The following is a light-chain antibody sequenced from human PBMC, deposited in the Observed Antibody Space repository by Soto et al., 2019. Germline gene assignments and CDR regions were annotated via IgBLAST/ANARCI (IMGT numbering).Light chain of an antibody. Sequence: QLVLTQSPSASASLGGSVKLTCTLSSGHSRYAIAWHQQQPEKGPRYLMHVNNDGSHRKADGIPDRFSGSSSGAERYLTISTLQSEDEADYFCQTWGTGIQVFGGGTKVTVL. CDR1: SGHSRYA. V-gene: IGLV4-69*01. J-gene: IGLJ2*01. CDR2: VNNDGSH. CDR3: QTWGTGIQV.